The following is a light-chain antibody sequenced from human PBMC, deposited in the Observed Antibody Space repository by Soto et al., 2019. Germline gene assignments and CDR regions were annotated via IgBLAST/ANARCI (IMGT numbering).Light chain of an antibody. CDR3: QQYSTLYT. CDR2: KAS. V-gene: IGKV1-5*03. Sequence: DIPMTQSPSTLSASVGDRVTITCRASQSIDSWLAWYQQKPGKAPKLLIYKASTLESGVPSRFSGSGSGTEFTLTISSLQPDDFATYYCQQYSTLYTFGRGTKLEIK. J-gene: IGKJ2*01. CDR1: QSIDSW.